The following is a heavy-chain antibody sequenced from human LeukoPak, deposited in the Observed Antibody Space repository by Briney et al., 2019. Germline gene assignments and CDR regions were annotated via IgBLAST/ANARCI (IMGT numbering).Heavy chain of an antibody. V-gene: IGHV1-3*01. CDR1: GYTFTTYA. D-gene: IGHD2-21*02. J-gene: IGHJ4*02. CDR2: INAGNGNT. CDR3: ARDPCGGDCYFDY. Sequence: ASVKVSCKTFGYTFTTYAMHWVRQAPGQRLEWMGWINAGNGNTKYSQKFQGRVTITADESTSTAYMELSSLRSEDTAVYYCARDPCGGDCYFDYWGQGTLVTVSS.